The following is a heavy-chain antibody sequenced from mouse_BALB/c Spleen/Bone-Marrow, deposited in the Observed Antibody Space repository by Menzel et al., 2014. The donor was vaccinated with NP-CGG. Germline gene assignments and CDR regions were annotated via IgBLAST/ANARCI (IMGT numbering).Heavy chain of an antibody. Sequence: EVKLMESGGGLVQPGGSLKLSCAASGFTFSSYGMSWVRQTPDKRLELVATINSNGGSTYYPDSVKGRFTISRDNAKNTLYLQMSSLKSEDTAMYYCARGPTMGPGFAYWGQGTLVTVSA. CDR1: GFTFSSYG. D-gene: IGHD2-10*01. V-gene: IGHV5-6-3*01. CDR3: ARGPTMGPGFAY. J-gene: IGHJ3*01. CDR2: INSNGGST.